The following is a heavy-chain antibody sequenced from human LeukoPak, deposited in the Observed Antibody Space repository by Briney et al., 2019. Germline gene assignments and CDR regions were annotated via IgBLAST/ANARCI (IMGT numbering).Heavy chain of an antibody. Sequence: GGSLRLSCAASGFTFSSYWMSWVRQAPGKGLEWVAHIKEDGSEKYYVDSVKGRFTISRDNAKNSLYLQMNSLRAEDTAIYYCARATASNWFDPWGQGTLVTVSS. V-gene: IGHV3-7*01. CDR1: GFTFSSYW. J-gene: IGHJ5*02. D-gene: IGHD5-18*01. CDR3: ARATASNWFDP. CDR2: IKEDGSEK.